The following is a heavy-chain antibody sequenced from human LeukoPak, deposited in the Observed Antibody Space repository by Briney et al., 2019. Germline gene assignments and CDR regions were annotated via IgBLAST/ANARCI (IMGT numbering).Heavy chain of an antibody. CDR2: IPYDGNNK. D-gene: IGHD1-26*01. Sequence: PGGSLRLSCAASRFTFSSYGMHWVRQAPGKGLEWVAFIPYDGNNKYYADSVKGRFTISRDNSKDTLYLQMNSLRAEDTAVYYCARDPPLPAIVGPSYYDYWGREPWSPSPQ. J-gene: IGHJ4*02. CDR1: RFTFSSYG. CDR3: ARDPPLPAIVGPSYYDY. V-gene: IGHV3-30*02.